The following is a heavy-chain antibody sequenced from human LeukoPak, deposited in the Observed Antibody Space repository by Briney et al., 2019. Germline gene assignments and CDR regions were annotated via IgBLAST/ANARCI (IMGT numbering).Heavy chain of an antibody. V-gene: IGHV4-39*07. Sequence: PSETLSLTCTVSGGSISSSSYFWGWIRQPPGKGLEWIGSFYSSGSTYYNPSLKSRVTISVDRSKNQFSLKLSSVTAADTAVYYCASLLETGTTFALAFDIWGQGTMVTVSS. CDR1: GGSISSSSYF. CDR2: FYSSGST. J-gene: IGHJ3*02. CDR3: ASLLETGTTFALAFDI. D-gene: IGHD1-1*01.